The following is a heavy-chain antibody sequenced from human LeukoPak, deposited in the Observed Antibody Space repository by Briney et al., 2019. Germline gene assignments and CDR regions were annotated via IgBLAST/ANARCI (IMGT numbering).Heavy chain of an antibody. CDR3: ARGTYGYYMDV. V-gene: IGHV4-38-2*02. Sequence: PSETLSLTCSGSNYSISNSLYWGWLRQPPGRGLEWIGSIYRSGSTFYNPSLKSRVTISLDTSKNQFSLKLSSVTAADTAVYFCARGTYGYYMDVWGKGTTVTVSS. D-gene: IGHD4-17*01. J-gene: IGHJ6*03. CDR2: IYRSGST. CDR1: NYSISNSLY.